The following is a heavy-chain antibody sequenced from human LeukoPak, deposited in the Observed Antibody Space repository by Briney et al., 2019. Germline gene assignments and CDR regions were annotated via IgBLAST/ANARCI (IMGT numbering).Heavy chain of an antibody. V-gene: IGHV1-2*02. Sequence: ASVTVSCKASGYTXTGYYMHWVRQAPGQGLEWMGWMNPNSGGTKYAQKFQGRVTMTRDTSISTAYMELSRLRSDDTAMYYCARDKLGLGELSLYDQWGQGTLVTVFS. D-gene: IGHD3-16*02. CDR3: ARDKLGLGELSLYDQ. CDR2: MNPNSGGT. J-gene: IGHJ5*02. CDR1: GYTXTGYY.